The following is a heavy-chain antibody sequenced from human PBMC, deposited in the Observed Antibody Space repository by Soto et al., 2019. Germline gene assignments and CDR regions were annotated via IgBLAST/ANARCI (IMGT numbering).Heavy chain of an antibody. Sequence: QVQLVQSGAEVKKPGASVKVSCKASGYTFTSYAISWVRQAPGQVLEWMGWISAYNGNTNYAQKLQVRVTMTTDTSTTTAYMALRRLTSDDTAVYYCAMSGPPAGYLGQGTLVTVSS. J-gene: IGHJ4*02. CDR1: GYTFTSYA. CDR3: AMSGPPAGY. D-gene: IGHD3-10*01. V-gene: IGHV1-18*01. CDR2: ISAYNGNT.